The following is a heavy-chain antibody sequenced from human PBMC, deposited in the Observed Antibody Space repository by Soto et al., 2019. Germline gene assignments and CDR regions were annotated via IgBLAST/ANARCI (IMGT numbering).Heavy chain of an antibody. D-gene: IGHD6-13*01. CDR1: GGSISSGGYY. V-gene: IGHV4-31*03. J-gene: IGHJ4*02. CDR2: IYYSGST. Sequence: PSETLSLTCTVSGGSISSGGYYWSWIRQHPGKGLEWIGYIYYSGSTYYNPSLKSRVTISVDTSKNQFSLKLSSVTAADTAVYYCARVESSWEDFDYWGQGTLVTVSS. CDR3: ARVESSWEDFDY.